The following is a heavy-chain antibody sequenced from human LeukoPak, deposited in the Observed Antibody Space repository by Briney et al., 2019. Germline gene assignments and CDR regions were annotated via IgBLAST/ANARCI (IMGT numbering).Heavy chain of an antibody. CDR3: ARGGYYYDSSGYYYFDY. CDR2: ISGSGDTT. Sequence: GGSLRLSCAASGFTFSNYEMHWVRQAPGKGLEWVSIISGSGDTTYYADSVKGRFTISRDNSKNTLYLQMNSLRAEDTALYYCARGGYYYDSSGYYYFDYWGQGTLVTVSS. D-gene: IGHD3-22*01. V-gene: IGHV3-23*01. J-gene: IGHJ4*02. CDR1: GFTFSNYE.